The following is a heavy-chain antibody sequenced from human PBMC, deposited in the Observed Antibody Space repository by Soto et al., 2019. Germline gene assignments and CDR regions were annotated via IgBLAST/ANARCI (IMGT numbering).Heavy chain of an antibody. CDR1: GYPVTAYY. J-gene: IGHJ3*02. Sequence: QLHLVQSGAVVKKPGASVTVSCSASGYPVTAYYMHWVRQAPGRGLEWMGGINPATGAAKYTQTFQGRVTMTRDQSTSTVFMELGGLTSEDPAVFYWARGGGVGVAGSAAFDMWGQGTLVTVSS. CDR2: INPATGAA. CDR3: ARGGGVGVAGSAAFDM. D-gene: IGHD3-3*01. V-gene: IGHV1-2*02.